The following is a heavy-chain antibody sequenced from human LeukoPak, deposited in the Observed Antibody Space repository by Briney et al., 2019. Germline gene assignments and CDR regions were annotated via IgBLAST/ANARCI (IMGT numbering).Heavy chain of an antibody. CDR1: GYTFTGYY. V-gene: IGHV1-2*02. J-gene: IGHJ4*02. D-gene: IGHD5-12*01. Sequence: ASVKVSCKASGYTFTGYYMHWVRQAPGQGLEWMGWINPNSGGTNYAQKFQGRVTMTRDTSISTAYMELSRLRSDDTAVYYCARELGGYSGYDYGYWGQGTLVTVSS. CDR2: INPNSGGT. CDR3: ARELGGYSGYDYGY.